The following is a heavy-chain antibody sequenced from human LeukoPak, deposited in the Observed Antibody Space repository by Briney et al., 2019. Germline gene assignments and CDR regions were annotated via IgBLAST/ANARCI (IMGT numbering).Heavy chain of an antibody. D-gene: IGHD5-12*01. CDR2: IIPIFGTA. V-gene: IGHV1-69*05. CDR1: GGTFSSYA. Sequence: ASVKVSCKASGGTFSSYAISWVRQAPGQGLEWMGGIIPIFGTANYAQKFQGRVTITTDESTCTAYMELGSLRSEDTAVYYCARGYDTATTYYFDYWGQGTLVTVSS. CDR3: ARGYDTATTYYFDY. J-gene: IGHJ4*02.